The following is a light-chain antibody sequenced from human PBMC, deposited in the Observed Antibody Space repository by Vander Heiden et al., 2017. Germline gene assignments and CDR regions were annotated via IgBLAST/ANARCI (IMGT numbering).Light chain of an antibody. V-gene: IGKV1D-8*02. CDR1: QGIGSY. CDR3: QQYYSCPYT. J-gene: IGKJ2*01. CDR2: AAS. Sequence: IWMTQSPSLLSASAGDRVTISCRVSQGIGSYLAWYQQKPGTAPELLIYAASTLQSGVPSRFSGSGSGTDFTLTISCLQSEDFATYYCQQYYSCPYTFGQGTKLEIK.